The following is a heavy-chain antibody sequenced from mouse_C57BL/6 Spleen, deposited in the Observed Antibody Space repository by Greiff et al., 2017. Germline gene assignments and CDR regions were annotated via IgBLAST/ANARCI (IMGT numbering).Heavy chain of an antibody. CDR3: ARSWDYYGSSYVGAMDY. CDR2: IHPNSGNT. Sequence: QVQLQQPGAELVKPGASVKLSCKASGYTFTSYWMHWVKQRPGQGLEWIGMIHPNSGNTNYNEKFKSKATLTVDKSSSTAYMQLSSLTSEDSAVYYCARSWDYYGSSYVGAMDYWGQGTSVTVSS. J-gene: IGHJ4*01. CDR1: GYTFTSYW. D-gene: IGHD1-1*01. V-gene: IGHV1-64*01.